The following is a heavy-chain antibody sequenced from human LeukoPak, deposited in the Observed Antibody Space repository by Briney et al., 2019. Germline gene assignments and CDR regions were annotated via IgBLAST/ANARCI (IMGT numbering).Heavy chain of an antibody. J-gene: IGHJ6*03. CDR2: IYYSGST. Sequence: SETLSLTCTVSGGSISSYYWSWIRQPPGKGLEWIGYIYYSGSTNYNPSLKSRVTISVDTSKNQFSLKLSSVTAADTAVYYCARGASWGLYYYYYMDVWGKGTTVTVSS. CDR1: GGSISSYY. D-gene: IGHD7-27*01. CDR3: ARGASWGLYYYYYMDV. V-gene: IGHV4-59*01.